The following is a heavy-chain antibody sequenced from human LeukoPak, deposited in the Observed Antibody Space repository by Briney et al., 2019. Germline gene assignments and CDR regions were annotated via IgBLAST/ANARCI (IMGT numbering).Heavy chain of an antibody. CDR1: GDSISSYY. J-gene: IGHJ4*02. Sequence: SETLSLTCTVSGDSISSYYWSWIRQPAGKGLEWIGRIYISGTTNYNPSLKSRVTISVDKSKNQFSLKLNSVTAADTAVYYCARDGSPYSSGWIDYWGQGTLVTVSS. V-gene: IGHV4-4*07. CDR2: IYISGTT. D-gene: IGHD6-19*01. CDR3: ARDGSPYSSGWIDY.